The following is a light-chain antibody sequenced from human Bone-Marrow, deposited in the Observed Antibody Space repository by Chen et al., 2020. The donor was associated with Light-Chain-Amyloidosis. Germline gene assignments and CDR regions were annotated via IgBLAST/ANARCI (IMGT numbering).Light chain of an antibody. CDR1: DLPTKY. CDR2: RDT. J-gene: IGLJ2*01. V-gene: IGLV3-25*03. CDR3: QSADSSGTYEVI. Sequence: PPSVSVSPGQTARITCSGDDLPTKYAYWYQQKPGQAPVLVIHRDTERPSGISERFSGSSSGTTATLTISGVQAEDDADYHCQSADSSGTYEVIFGGGTKLTVL.